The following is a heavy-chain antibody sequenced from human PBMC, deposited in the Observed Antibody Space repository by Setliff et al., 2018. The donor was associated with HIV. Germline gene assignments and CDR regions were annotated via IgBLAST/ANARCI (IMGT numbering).Heavy chain of an antibody. CDR3: ARGYCSSTSCRYYFDY. V-gene: IGHV3-21*01. J-gene: IGHJ4*02. D-gene: IGHD2-2*01. CDR1: GFTFTSYS. Sequence: AGGSLRLSCAASGFTFTSYSVNWVRQAPGKGLEWVSSISSTSSYIYYADSVKGRFTISRDNAKNSLYLQMNSLRAEDTAVYYCARGYCSSTSCRYYFDYWGQGTLVTVSS. CDR2: ISSTSSYI.